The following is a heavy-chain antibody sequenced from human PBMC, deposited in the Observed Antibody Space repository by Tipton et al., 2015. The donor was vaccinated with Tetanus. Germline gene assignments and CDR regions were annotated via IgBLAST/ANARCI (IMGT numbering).Heavy chain of an antibody. J-gene: IGHJ5*02. D-gene: IGHD5-24*01. CDR2: IFYSGNS. CDR3: ARDRGFTTYNYFDP. Sequence: TLSLTCSVSGDSGSRHYWSWIRQPPGKALEWIGDIFYSGNSISNPSFRSRVTMSVDTSRTLFSLTLIAVTAADTAVYYCARDRGFTTYNYFDPWGQGTLVTVSS. V-gene: IGHV4-59*02. CDR1: GDSGSRHY.